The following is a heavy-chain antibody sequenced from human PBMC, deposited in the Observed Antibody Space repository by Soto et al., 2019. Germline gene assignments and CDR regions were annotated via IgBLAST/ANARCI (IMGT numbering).Heavy chain of an antibody. CDR2: ISSSGGTI. J-gene: IGHJ6*02. Sequence: GSLRLSCAASGFTLSDYYMTWIRQAPGKGLEWISYISSSGGTIYHADSVKGRFTISRDNAKKSLDLQMNSLRAEDTAVYYCAGVSAVAGSYAMDVWGQGTTVTVSS. V-gene: IGHV3-11*01. CDR1: GFTLSDYY. D-gene: IGHD6-13*01. CDR3: AGVSAVAGSYAMDV.